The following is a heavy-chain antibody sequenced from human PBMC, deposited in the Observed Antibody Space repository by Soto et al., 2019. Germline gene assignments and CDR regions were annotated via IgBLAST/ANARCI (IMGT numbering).Heavy chain of an antibody. J-gene: IGHJ1*01. Sequence: PGGSLRLSCAASGFTFGDYAMHWVRQVPGEGLEWVSGINWNSGSIGYGDSVKGRFAISRDNAKNSLHLQMNSLSAEDTAFYYCVKDESINWYSGHFRHWGQGTLVTAPQ. CDR3: VKDESINWYSGHFRH. V-gene: IGHV3-9*01. D-gene: IGHD6-13*01. CDR1: GFTFGDYA. CDR2: INWNSGSI.